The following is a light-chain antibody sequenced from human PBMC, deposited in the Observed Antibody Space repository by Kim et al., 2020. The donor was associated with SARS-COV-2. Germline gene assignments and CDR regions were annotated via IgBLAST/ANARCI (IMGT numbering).Light chain of an antibody. Sequence: LSQGERATRSCRASQSVSSYLAWYQLKPGQAPRLLIYDASNRATGIPARFSGSGSGTDFTLTVSSLEPEDFAVYYCQQRSDWPRTFGQGTRVEIK. J-gene: IGKJ1*01. CDR1: QSVSSY. V-gene: IGKV3-11*01. CDR3: QQRSDWPRT. CDR2: DAS.